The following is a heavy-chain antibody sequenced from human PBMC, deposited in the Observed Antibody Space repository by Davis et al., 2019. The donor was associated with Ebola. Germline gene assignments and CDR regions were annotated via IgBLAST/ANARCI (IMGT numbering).Heavy chain of an antibody. CDR1: GFTFSTYA. J-gene: IGHJ5*02. CDR3: ARVVLVPAARESGWFDP. Sequence: PGGSLRLSCAASGFTFSTYAINWVRQAPGKGLEWVSSISSSSSYIYYADSVKGRFTISRDNAKNSLYLQMNSLRAEDTAVYYCARVVLVPAARESGWFDPWGQGTLVTVSS. CDR2: ISSSSSYI. V-gene: IGHV3-21*01. D-gene: IGHD2-2*01.